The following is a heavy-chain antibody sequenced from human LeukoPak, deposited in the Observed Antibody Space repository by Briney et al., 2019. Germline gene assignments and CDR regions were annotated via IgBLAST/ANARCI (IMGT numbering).Heavy chain of an antibody. CDR1: GGSISSYY. V-gene: IGHV4-59*12. Sequence: SETLSLTCTVSGGSISSYYWSWIRQPPGKGLEWIGYIYYSGSTNYNPSLKSRVTISVDTSKNQFSLKLSSVTAADTAVYYCARRSGFWSGYRWGQGTLVTVSS. CDR2: IYYSGST. J-gene: IGHJ4*02. CDR3: ARRSGFWSGYR. D-gene: IGHD3-3*01.